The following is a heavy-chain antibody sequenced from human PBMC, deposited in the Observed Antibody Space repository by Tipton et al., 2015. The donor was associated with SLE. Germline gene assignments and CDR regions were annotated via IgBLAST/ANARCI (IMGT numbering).Heavy chain of an antibody. V-gene: IGHV4-59*12. J-gene: IGHJ4*02. CDR3: ARDHGY. CDR2: IYYSGST. CDR1: GGSISSYY. Sequence: TLSLTCTVSGGSISSYYWSWIRQPPGKGLEWIGYIYYSGSTYYNPSLKSRVTISVDTSKNQFSLKLSSVTAADTAVYYCARDHGYWGQGTLVTVSS.